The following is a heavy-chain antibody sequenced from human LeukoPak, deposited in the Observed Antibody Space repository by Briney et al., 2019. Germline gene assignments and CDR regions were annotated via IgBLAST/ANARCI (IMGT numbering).Heavy chain of an antibody. CDR3: AKRRATGVAGYIDY. CDR2: ISGSGGST. CDR1: GFTFSSYA. Sequence: GGSLRLSCAASGFTFSSYAMSWVRQAPGKGLEWVSAISGSGGSTYYADSVKGRFTISRDNPENTLYLQMNSLRAEDTAVYYCAKRRATGVAGYIDYWGQGTLVTVSS. J-gene: IGHJ4*02. V-gene: IGHV3-23*01. D-gene: IGHD6-19*01.